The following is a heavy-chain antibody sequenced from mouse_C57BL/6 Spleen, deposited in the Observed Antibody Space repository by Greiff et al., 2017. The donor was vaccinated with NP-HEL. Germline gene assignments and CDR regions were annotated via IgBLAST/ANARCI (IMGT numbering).Heavy chain of an antibody. CDR2: INPGSGGT. J-gene: IGHJ4*01. V-gene: IGHV1-54*01. Sequence: QVQLQQSGAELVRPGTSVKVSCKASGYAFTNYLIEWVKQRPGQGLEWIGVINPGSGGTNYNEKFKGKATLTADKSSSTAYMQLSSLTSEDSAVYFCASSGGNYAMDYWGQGTSVTVSS. D-gene: IGHD3-2*02. CDR3: ASSGGNYAMDY. CDR1: GYAFTNYL.